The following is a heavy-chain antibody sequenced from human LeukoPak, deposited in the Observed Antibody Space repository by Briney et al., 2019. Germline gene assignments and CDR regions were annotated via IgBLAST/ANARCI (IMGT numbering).Heavy chain of an antibody. V-gene: IGHV4-39*07. CDR1: GDSISSSSYF. D-gene: IGHD3-16*01. Sequence: MSSETLSLTCAVSGDSISSSSYFWGWIRQPPGKGLEWIGIISYSGSTYYNPSLKSRVTISVDTSKNHFSLRLSSVTAADTAVYYCAMLTFGRLNDWGQGTLVTVSS. CDR2: ISYSGST. CDR3: AMLTFGRLND. J-gene: IGHJ4*02.